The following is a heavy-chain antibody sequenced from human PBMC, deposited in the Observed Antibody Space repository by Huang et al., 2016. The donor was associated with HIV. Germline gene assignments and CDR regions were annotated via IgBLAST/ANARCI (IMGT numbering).Heavy chain of an antibody. D-gene: IGHD3-22*01. V-gene: IGHV4-34*01. CDR2: INHSGST. Sequence: QVQLQQWGAGLLKPSETLSLTCAVYGGSFSGYYWSWIRQPPGKWLEWIGEINHSGSTNYNPSRKSRVTISVDTSKNQFSLKRSSVTAADTAVYYCARILMYYNSSGYGFDYWGQGTLVTVSS. J-gene: IGHJ4*02. CDR3: ARILMYYNSSGYGFDY. CDR1: GGSFSGYY.